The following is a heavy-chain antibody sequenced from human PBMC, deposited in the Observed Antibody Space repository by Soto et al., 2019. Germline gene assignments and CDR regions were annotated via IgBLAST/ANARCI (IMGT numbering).Heavy chain of an antibody. D-gene: IGHD3-10*01. Sequence: HPGGSLRLSCAAFGFTVSCKKYVAWVRQAPGKGLEWVSALYDLDGTYYADSVKGRFTTSSDSSRTTVYLQMNDLRPDDTAVYSCATWHLREHAYDIWGQGTTVTVSS. CDR2: LYDLDGT. CDR1: GFTVSCKKY. CDR3: ATWHLREHAYDI. V-gene: IGHV3-53*01. J-gene: IGHJ3*02.